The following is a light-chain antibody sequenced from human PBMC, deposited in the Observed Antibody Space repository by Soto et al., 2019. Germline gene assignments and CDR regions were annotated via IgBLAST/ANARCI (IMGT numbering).Light chain of an antibody. CDR2: GSS. CDR3: QQYDTSHWT. Sequence: EIVLTQSPGSLSLSPGERATLSCRASQRIRSSSLAWYQQKPGQAPRLLIYGSSSRATDIPYRFSASGSGTDFNLTISRLEPEDFAVYYCQQYDTSHWTFGHGTTVGVK. J-gene: IGKJ1*01. CDR1: QRIRSSS. V-gene: IGKV3-20*01.